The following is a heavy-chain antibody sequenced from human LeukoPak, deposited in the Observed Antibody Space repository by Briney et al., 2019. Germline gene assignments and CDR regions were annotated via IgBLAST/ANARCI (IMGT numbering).Heavy chain of an antibody. J-gene: IGHJ3*02. D-gene: IGHD2-21*02. V-gene: IGHV3-48*01. Sequence: GGSLRLSCAASGFTFSSYSMNWVRQAPGKGLEWVSYISSSSSTIYYADSVKGRFTISRDNAKNSLYLQMNSLRAEDTAVYYCARGLTTYCGGDCYPFGDAFDIWGQGTMVTVSS. CDR3: ARGLTTYCGGDCYPFGDAFDI. CDR1: GFTFSSYS. CDR2: ISSSSSTI.